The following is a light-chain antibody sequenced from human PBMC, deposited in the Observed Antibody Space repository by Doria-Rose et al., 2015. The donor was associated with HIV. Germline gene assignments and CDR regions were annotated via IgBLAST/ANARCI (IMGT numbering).Light chain of an antibody. Sequence: EIVMTQSPESLGMSLGERATLNCKSNQSLLNTSKNYLAWYQQKPGQPPKLLIYWASTRQSGVPARFSGSGSGTDFTLTISSLEAEDVAVYHCQQYYDTPSFGPGTTVDIK. V-gene: IGKV4-1*01. CDR3: QQYYDTPS. CDR2: WAS. CDR1: QSLLNTSKNY. J-gene: IGKJ3*01.